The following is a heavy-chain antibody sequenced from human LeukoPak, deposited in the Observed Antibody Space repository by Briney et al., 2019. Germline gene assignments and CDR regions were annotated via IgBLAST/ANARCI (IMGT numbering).Heavy chain of an antibody. V-gene: IGHV3-74*01. D-gene: IGHD6-13*01. Sequence: PGGSLRLSCAASGFTFSSYWMHWVRQAPGKGLVWVSRINSDGSSTSYANSVKGRFTISRDNAKNTLYLQMNSLRAEDTAVYYCARALRYSSPFDYWGQGTLVTVSS. J-gene: IGHJ4*02. CDR3: ARALRYSSPFDY. CDR2: INSDGSST. CDR1: GFTFSSYW.